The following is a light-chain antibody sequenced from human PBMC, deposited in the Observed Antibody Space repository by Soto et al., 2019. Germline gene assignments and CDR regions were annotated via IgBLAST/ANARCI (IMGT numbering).Light chain of an antibody. J-gene: IGLJ3*02. CDR1: SSDVGGYDY. V-gene: IGLV2-14*01. CDR3: SASTSSTTQV. CDR2: EVN. Sequence: QSVLTLPASLAGSLGQSITISCTGTSSDVGGYDYVSWYRQHPGKVPKLIIYEVNKRPSGVSNRFSGSKSANTASLTISGLQADDDADYYCSASTSSTTQVFGGGNKVTVL.